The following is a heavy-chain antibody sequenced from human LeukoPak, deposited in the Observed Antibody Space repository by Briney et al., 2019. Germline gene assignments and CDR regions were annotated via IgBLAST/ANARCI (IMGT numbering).Heavy chain of an antibody. CDR3: ARAPDYGGKLDY. CDR2: IYYSGST. V-gene: IGHV4-59*01. CDR1: GASISSYY. J-gene: IGHJ4*02. D-gene: IGHD4-23*01. Sequence: SETLSLTCTVSGASISSYYWNWIRQPPGKRLEWIGYIYYSGSTNYNPSLKSRVTISVDTSKNQFSLRLTSVTAADTAMYYCARAPDYGGKLDYWGQGTLITVSS.